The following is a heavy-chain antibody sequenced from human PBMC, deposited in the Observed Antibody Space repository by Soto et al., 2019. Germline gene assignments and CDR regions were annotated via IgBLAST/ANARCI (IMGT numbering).Heavy chain of an antibody. CDR2: ISSSGSTI. CDR1: GFTFSIYE. Sequence: EVQLMESGGGLVQPGGSLRLSCAAFGFTFSIYEMNWVRQAPGKGLEWVSHISSSGSTIDYEDSMRGRFTISRDNAKNSLYLQMNSLRAEDTAVYYCARDSRYCTGASCYSFDNWGQGTLVTVSS. D-gene: IGHD2-8*02. J-gene: IGHJ4*02. CDR3: ARDSRYCTGASCYSFDN. V-gene: IGHV3-48*03.